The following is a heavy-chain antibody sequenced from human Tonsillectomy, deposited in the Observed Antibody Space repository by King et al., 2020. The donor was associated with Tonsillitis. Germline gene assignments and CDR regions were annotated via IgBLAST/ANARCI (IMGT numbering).Heavy chain of an antibody. J-gene: IGHJ4*02. Sequence: VQLVQSGAEVKKPGASVKVSCKASGYTFTGYYMHWVRQAPGQGLEWMGWFNPNSGGTNYAQKFQGRVTMTRDTSISTAYMELSRLRSDDTAVYYCARDLWELPSPSDYWGQGTLVTVSS. CDR1: GYTFTGYY. CDR2: FNPNSGGT. D-gene: IGHD1-26*01. CDR3: ARDLWELPSPSDY. V-gene: IGHV1-2*02.